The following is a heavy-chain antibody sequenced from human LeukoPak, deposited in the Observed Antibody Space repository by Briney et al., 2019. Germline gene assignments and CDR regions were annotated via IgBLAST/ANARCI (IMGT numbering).Heavy chain of an antibody. D-gene: IGHD3-22*01. Sequence: PSETLSLTCTVSGRPISSGDYYWSWIRQPRGKGPEWIEYIYYSGSTYYNPSLKSRVTISVDTSKNQFSLKLSSVTAADTAVYYCARDGVFYYDSSGYSFFDYWGQGTLVTVSS. CDR2: IYYSGST. CDR1: GRPISSGDYY. J-gene: IGHJ4*02. CDR3: ARDGVFYYDSSGYSFFDY. V-gene: IGHV4-30-4*08.